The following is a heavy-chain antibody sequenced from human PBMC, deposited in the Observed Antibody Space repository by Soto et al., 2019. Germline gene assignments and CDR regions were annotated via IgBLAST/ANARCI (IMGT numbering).Heavy chain of an antibody. CDR1: GYSFTSYW. Sequence: GESLKISCKGSGYSFTSYWIGWVRQMPGKGLEWMGIIYPGDSDTRYSPSFQGQVTISADKSISTAYLQWSSLKASDTAMYYCARNKADGWERRGRSFYYYYGMDVWGQGTTVTVSS. D-gene: IGHD1-26*01. CDR2: IYPGDSDT. V-gene: IGHV5-51*01. J-gene: IGHJ6*02. CDR3: ARNKADGWERRGRSFYYYYGMDV.